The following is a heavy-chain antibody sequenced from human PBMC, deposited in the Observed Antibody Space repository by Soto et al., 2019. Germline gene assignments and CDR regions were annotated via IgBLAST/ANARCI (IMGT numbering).Heavy chain of an antibody. J-gene: IGHJ4*02. V-gene: IGHV3-30-3*01. Sequence: GESLKISCAASGFTFSSYAMHWVRQAPGKGLEWVAVISYDGSNKYYADSVKGRFTISRDNSKNTLYLQMNSLRAEDTAVYYCARGKSGYSNYYFDYWGQGTLVTVSS. D-gene: IGHD4-4*01. CDR3: ARGKSGYSNYYFDY. CDR2: ISYDGSNK. CDR1: GFTFSSYA.